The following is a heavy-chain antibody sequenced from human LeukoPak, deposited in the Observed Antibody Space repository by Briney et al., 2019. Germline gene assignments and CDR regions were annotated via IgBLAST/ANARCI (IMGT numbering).Heavy chain of an antibody. D-gene: IGHD2-2*02. CDR2: INHSGST. J-gene: IGHJ3*02. CDR3: ATSPSDCSSTSCYRADAFDI. V-gene: IGHV4-39*07. Sequence: SETLSLTCTVSGGSISSSSYYWGWIRQPPGKGLEWIGEINHSGSTNYNPSLKSRVTISVDTSKNQFSLKLSSVTAADTAVYYCATSPSDCSSTSCYRADAFDIWGQGTMVTVSS. CDR1: GGSISSSSYY.